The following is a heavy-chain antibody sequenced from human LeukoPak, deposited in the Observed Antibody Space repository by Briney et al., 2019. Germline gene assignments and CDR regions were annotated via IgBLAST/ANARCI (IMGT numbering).Heavy chain of an antibody. CDR2: VYYSGST. V-gene: IGHV4-59*01. CDR1: GGSISSYY. CDR3: ARDGIAAAGRSGCWFGP. J-gene: IGHJ5*02. D-gene: IGHD6-13*01. Sequence: SETLSLTCTVSGGSISSYYWSWIRQPPGKGLEWFGYVYYSGSTNYNPSLKSRVTISVDTSKNQFSLKLTSVTAADTAVYYCARDGIAAAGRSGCWFGPWGQGTLVTVSS.